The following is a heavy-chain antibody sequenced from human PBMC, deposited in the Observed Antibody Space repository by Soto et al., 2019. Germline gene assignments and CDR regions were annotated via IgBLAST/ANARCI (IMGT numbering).Heavy chain of an antibody. CDR3: ATSRGYSSLAFDY. Sequence: QVQLVQSVAEVKKPGASVKVSCKASGYTFTSYDINWVRQATGQGLEWMGWMNPDSGNTGYAQKFQGRVTMTRNNSISTAYMELSSLRSEDTAVYYCATSRGYSSLAFDYWGQGTLVTVSS. D-gene: IGHD6-19*01. V-gene: IGHV1-8*01. J-gene: IGHJ4*02. CDR1: GYTFTSYD. CDR2: MNPDSGNT.